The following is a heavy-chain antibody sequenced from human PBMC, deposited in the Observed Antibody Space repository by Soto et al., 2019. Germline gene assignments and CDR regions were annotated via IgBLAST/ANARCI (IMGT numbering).Heavy chain of an antibody. J-gene: IGHJ4*02. CDR1: CGPISRNNL. CDR3: ASRLADYGLDY. CDR2: IYHCGST. V-gene: IGHV4-4*02. Sequence: QVEPPESGPGMVKPSGALSLHCARPCGPISRNNLWRWGRQPPGKGLEWIGEIYHCGSTNYNPSLKSRVTISVDKSKNQFSLKLSSVTAADTAVYYCASRLADYGLDYWGQGTLVTVSS. D-gene: IGHD4-17*01.